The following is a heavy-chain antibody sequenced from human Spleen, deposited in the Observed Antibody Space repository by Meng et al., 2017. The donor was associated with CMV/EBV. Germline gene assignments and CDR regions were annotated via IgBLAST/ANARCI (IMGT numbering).Heavy chain of an antibody. CDR1: GGSISSYY. CDR2: IYYSGST. Sequence: HGQRQEAGPGLVKPSGTLSLHCTVPGGSISSYYWSWSRQRPGKGLEWIGYIYYSGSTNYNPSLKSRVTISVDTSKNQFSLKLSSVTAADTAIYYCAREKCSSTTCYFDYWGQGTLVTVSS. CDR3: AREKCSSTTCYFDY. D-gene: IGHD2-2*01. J-gene: IGHJ4*02. V-gene: IGHV4-59*01.